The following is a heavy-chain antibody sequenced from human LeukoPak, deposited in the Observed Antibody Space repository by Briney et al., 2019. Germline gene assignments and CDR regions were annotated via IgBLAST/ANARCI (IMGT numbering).Heavy chain of an antibody. J-gene: IGHJ5*02. CDR3: ACAAGYSYDSWFDP. CDR2: IYYSGNA. Sequence: PSETLSLTCSVSGGSISSTSYYWGWIRQPPGKGLEWIGSIYYSGNAYYNPSLKSRVTISVDTSKNQFSLKLSSVTAADTAVYYCACAAGYSYDSWFDPWGQGTLVTVSS. V-gene: IGHV4-39*01. D-gene: IGHD5-18*01. CDR1: GGSISSTSYY.